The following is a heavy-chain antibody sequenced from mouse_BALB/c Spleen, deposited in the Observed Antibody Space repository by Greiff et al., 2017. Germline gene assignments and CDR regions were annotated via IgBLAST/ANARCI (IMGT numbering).Heavy chain of an antibody. D-gene: IGHD2-4*01. Sequence: EVHLVESGGGLVKPGGSLKLSCAASGFTFSSYAMSWVRQTPEKRLEWVATISSGGSYTYYPDSVKGRFTISRDNAKNTLYLQMSSLRSEDTAMYYCARQMITTSTMDYWGQGTSVTVSS. CDR3: ARQMITTSTMDY. CDR2: ISSGGSYT. V-gene: IGHV5-9-3*01. J-gene: IGHJ4*01. CDR1: GFTFSSYA.